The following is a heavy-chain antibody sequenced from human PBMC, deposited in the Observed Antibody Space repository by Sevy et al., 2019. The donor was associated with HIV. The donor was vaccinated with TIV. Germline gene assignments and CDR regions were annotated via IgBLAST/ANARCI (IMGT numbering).Heavy chain of an antibody. D-gene: IGHD6-19*01. CDR2: IIPILGTV. CDR3: ARGGGNGWYYFDY. CDR1: GGTFSSYG. J-gene: IGHJ4*02. V-gene: IGHV1-69*13. Sequence: ASVKVSCKASGGTFSSYGISWVRQAPGQGLEWMGGIIPILGTVNYAQKFQGRVTITAEESTKTAYMELSSLRSGDTAVYYCARGGGNGWYYFDYWGQETLVTVS.